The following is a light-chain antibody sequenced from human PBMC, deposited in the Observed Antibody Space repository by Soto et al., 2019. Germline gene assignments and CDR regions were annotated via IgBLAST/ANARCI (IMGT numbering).Light chain of an antibody. CDR3: SSYTTTNTWV. J-gene: IGLJ3*02. CDR2: EVN. V-gene: IGLV2-14*01. Sequence: QSVLTQPASVSGSPGQSITISCTGSSSDVGAYNYVSWYQQHPDKAPKLMIYEVNDRPSGVSDRFSGSKSGNAASLTISRLQAEDEAHYYCSSYTTTNTWVFGGGTKLTVL. CDR1: SSDVGAYNY.